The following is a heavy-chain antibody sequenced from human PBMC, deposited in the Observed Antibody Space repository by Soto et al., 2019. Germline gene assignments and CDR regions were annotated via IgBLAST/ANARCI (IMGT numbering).Heavy chain of an antibody. CDR3: ARLPYSYSGYDETYFDY. V-gene: IGHV4-38-2*01. CDR2: IYHSGST. J-gene: IGHJ4*02. Sequence: SETLSLTCAVSGYSITSGYYWGWIRQPPGKGLEWIGSIYHSGSTYYNPSLKSRVTISVDTPQKLFSLKLSSVTAADTAVYYCARLPYSYSGYDETYFDYWGQGTLVAVSS. CDR1: GYSITSGYY. D-gene: IGHD5-12*01.